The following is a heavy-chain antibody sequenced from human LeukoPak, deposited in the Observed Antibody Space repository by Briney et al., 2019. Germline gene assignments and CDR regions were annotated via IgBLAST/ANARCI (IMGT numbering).Heavy chain of an antibody. D-gene: IGHD4-23*01. Sequence: PSETLSLTCAVYGGSFSGYYWSWIRQPPGKGLEWIGEINHSGSTNYNPSLKSRVTISVDTSKNQFSLKLSSVTAADTAVYSCARHGVDVGLVTTFDFWGRGTLVTVSS. CDR2: INHSGST. J-gene: IGHJ4*02. V-gene: IGHV4-34*01. CDR1: GGSFSGYY. CDR3: ARHGVDVGLVTTFDF.